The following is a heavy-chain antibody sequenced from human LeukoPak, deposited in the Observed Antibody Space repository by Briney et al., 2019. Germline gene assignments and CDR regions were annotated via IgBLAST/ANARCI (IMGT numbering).Heavy chain of an antibody. V-gene: IGHV4-39*01. CDR2: VYYSGST. CDR1: GGSISSSIYY. Sequence: SETLSLTCTVSGGSISSSIYYWGWIRQPPGKGLEWIGSVYYSGSTYFNPSLKTRVTISVDTSKNQFSLKLSSVTAADTAVYYCARHREYSSSWYDNWGQGTLVTVSS. D-gene: IGHD6-13*01. CDR3: ARHREYSSSWYDN. J-gene: IGHJ5*02.